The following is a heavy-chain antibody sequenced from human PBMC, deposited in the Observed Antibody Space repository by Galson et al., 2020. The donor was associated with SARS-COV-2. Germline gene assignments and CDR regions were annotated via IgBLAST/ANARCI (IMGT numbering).Heavy chain of an antibody. V-gene: IGHV3-48*04. J-gene: IGHJ6*03. CDR1: GFTFSSYS. Sequence: GGSLRLSCAASGFTFSSYSMNWVRQAPGKGLEWVSYISSSSSTIYYADSVKGRFTISRDNAKNSLYLQMNSLRAEDTAVYYCAREGGVVPAAIYYYYYYMDVWGKGTTVTVSS. D-gene: IGHD2-2*02. CDR3: AREGGVVPAAIYYYYYYMDV. CDR2: ISSSSSTI.